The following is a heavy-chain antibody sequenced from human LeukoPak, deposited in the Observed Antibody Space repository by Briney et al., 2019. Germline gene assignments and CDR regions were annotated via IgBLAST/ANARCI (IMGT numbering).Heavy chain of an antibody. CDR3: ARDKSGEGVYYYYMDV. CDR1: GGSISSYY. J-gene: IGHJ6*03. CDR2: IYTSGST. D-gene: IGHD1-26*01. V-gene: IGHV4-4*07. Sequence: PSETLSLTCTVSGGSISSYYWNWIRQPAGKGLEWIGRIYTSGSTNYNPSLKSRVTMSVDTSKNQFSLRLNYVTAADTAVYYCARDKSGEGVYYYYMDVWGKGTTVTVSS.